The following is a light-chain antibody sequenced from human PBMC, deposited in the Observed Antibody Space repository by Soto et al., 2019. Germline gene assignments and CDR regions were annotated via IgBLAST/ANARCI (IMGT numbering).Light chain of an antibody. CDR1: QSVTSTY. CDR2: GPS. V-gene: IGKV3-20*01. J-gene: IGKJ5*01. Sequence: DIVLTQSPGTLSLSPGERATLSCRASQSVTSTYLAWYQQKPGQAPRLLIYGPSSRATGIPDRFSGSGSGTDFTLTISRLEPEDFAVYYCQQFGSSPPRITFGQGTRLEIK. CDR3: QQFGSSPPRIT.